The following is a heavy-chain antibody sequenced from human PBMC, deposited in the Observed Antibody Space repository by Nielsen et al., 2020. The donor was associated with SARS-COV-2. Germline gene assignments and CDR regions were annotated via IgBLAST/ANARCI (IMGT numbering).Heavy chain of an antibody. CDR2: IYYSGST. CDR1: GGSISSGGYY. CDR3: ARRDEDWFDP. V-gene: IGHV4-31*02. J-gene: IGHJ5*02. Sequence: SDTLSLTCTVSGGSISSGGYYWSWIRQHPGKGLEWIGYIYYSGSTYYNPSLKSRVTISVDTSKNQFSLKLSSVTAADTAVYYCARRDEDWFDPWGQGTLVTVSS.